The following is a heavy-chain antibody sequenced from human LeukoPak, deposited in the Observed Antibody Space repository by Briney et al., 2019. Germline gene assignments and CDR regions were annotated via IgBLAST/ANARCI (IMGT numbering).Heavy chain of an antibody. Sequence: GGSLRLSCAASGFTFSDYYMSWIRQAPGKGLEWVSGINWNGRSIGYADSVKGRFTVSRDNAKSSLYPQMNSLRAEDTALYYCARAYGKWNDVYFYAFDLWGQGTMVTVSS. J-gene: IGHJ3*01. CDR2: INWNGRSI. CDR1: GFTFSDYY. D-gene: IGHD1-20*01. CDR3: ARAYGKWNDVYFYAFDL. V-gene: IGHV3-20*04.